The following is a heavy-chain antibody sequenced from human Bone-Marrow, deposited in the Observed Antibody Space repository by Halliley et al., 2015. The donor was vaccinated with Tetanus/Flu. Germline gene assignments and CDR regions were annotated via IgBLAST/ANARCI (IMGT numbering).Heavy chain of an antibody. CDR1: GGSISGSNW. D-gene: IGHD2-8*01. V-gene: IGHV4-4*02. J-gene: IGHJ4*02. CDR2: IYHTGTT. CDR3: ATVSFSSYGPFDY. Sequence: TLSLTCAVSGGSISGSNWWSWVRQPPEKGLEWIGEIYHTGTTNFNPSLKSRVTISVDKSKNQFSLKLSSLTAADTAMYYCATVSFSSYGPFDYWGQGPLVTASS.